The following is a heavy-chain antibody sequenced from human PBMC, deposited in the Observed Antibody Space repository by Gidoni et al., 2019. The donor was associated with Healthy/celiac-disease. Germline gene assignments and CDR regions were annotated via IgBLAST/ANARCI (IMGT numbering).Heavy chain of an antibody. CDR3: AKEYDSSGYYRDRDDAFDI. J-gene: IGHJ3*02. Sequence: EVQLLESGGGLVQPGGSLRLSCAASGFTFSSYAMGWVRQAPGKGLEWVSVISGSGGSTYYAASVKGRFTISRDKSKNTLYLQMNSLRAEDTAVYYCAKEYDSSGYYRDRDDAFDIWGQGTMVTVSS. CDR1: GFTFSSYA. V-gene: IGHV3-23*01. D-gene: IGHD3-22*01. CDR2: ISGSGGST.